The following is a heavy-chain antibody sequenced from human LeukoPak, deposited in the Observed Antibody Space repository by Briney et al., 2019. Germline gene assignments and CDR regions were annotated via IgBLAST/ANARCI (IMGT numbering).Heavy chain of an antibody. J-gene: IGHJ4*02. CDR2: TYYRSKSYN. CDR1: GDRVSSNSAA. V-gene: IGHV6-1*01. Sequence: SQTLSLTCAISGDRVSSNSAAWNWLRQSPSRGLEWLGRTYYRSKSYNDYAVSVQSRITVNPDTSKNQFSLQLNSMTPEDTAVYYCARAPRGSGDFDYWGRGTLVTVSS. CDR3: ARAPRGSGDFDY. D-gene: IGHD3-16*01.